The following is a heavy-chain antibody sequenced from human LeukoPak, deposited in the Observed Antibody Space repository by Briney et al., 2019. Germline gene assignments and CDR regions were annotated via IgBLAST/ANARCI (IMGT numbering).Heavy chain of an antibody. D-gene: IGHD6-6*01. J-gene: IGHJ4*02. CDR1: GGTFSSYA. CDR2: IIPIFGTA. V-gene: IGHV1-69*05. Sequence: GASVKVSCKASGGTFSSYAISWVRQAPGQRLEWMGGIIPIFGTANYTQKFQGRVTITTDESTSTAYMELSSLRSEDTAVYYCARGSGSSSGADYWGQGTLVTVSS. CDR3: ARGSGSSSGADY.